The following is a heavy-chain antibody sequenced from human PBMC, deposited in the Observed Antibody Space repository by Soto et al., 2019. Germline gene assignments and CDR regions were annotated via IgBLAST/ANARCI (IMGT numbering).Heavy chain of an antibody. CDR2: ISSSGTTI. D-gene: IGHD3-3*01. CDR3: ARIGFYDFWSGYASPMDV. J-gene: IGHJ6*03. CDR1: GFTFSSYS. Sequence: EVQLVESGGGLVQPGGSLRLSCAASGFTFSSYSMNWVRQAPGKGLEWVSFISSSGTTIYYADSVKGRFTISRDNAKNSLYLQMNSLRAEDTAVYYCARIGFYDFWSGYASPMDVWGKGTTVTVSS. V-gene: IGHV3-48*01.